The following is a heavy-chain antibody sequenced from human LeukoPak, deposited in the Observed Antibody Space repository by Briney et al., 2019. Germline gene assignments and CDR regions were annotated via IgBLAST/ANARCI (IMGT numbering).Heavy chain of an antibody. CDR3: ARDIDYDSSGYPDY. Sequence: PGGSLRLSCAASGFTFSSYSMNWVRQAPGKGLEWVSSISSSSSYIYYADSVKGRFTISRDNAKNSLYLQMNSLRAEDTAVYYCARDIDYDSSGYPDYWGQGTLVTVST. D-gene: IGHD3-22*01. CDR2: ISSSSSYI. CDR1: GFTFSSYS. J-gene: IGHJ4*02. V-gene: IGHV3-21*01.